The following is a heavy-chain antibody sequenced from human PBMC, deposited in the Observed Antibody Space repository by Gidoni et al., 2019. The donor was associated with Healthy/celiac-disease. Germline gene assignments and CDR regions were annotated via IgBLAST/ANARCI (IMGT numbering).Heavy chain of an antibody. CDR3: ARGIVVVPAARGGVDY. V-gene: IGHV4-34*01. J-gene: IGHJ4*02. CDR1: GGSFRGYY. D-gene: IGHD2-2*01. CDR2: INHSGST. Sequence: QVQLQQWGAGLLKPSETLSLTCAVYGGSFRGYYWSWIRQPPGKGLEWIGEINHSGSTNYNPSLKSRVTISVDTSKNQFSLKLSSVTAADTAVYYCARGIVVVPAARGGVDYWGQGTLVTVSS.